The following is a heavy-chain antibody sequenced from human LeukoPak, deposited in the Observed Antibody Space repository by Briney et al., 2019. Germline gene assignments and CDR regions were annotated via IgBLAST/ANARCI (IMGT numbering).Heavy chain of an antibody. CDR1: GFTFSSYS. D-gene: IGHD6-13*01. J-gene: IGHJ3*01. V-gene: IGHV3-21*01. CDR2: ISSSSSYI. CDR3: ARDRSSSWYPEV. Sequence: GGSLRLSCAASGFTFSSYSMNWVRQAPGKGLEWVSSISSSSSYIYYADSVKGRFTISRDNAKNSLYLQMNSLRAEDTAVYYCARDRSSSWYPEVWGQGTMVTVSS.